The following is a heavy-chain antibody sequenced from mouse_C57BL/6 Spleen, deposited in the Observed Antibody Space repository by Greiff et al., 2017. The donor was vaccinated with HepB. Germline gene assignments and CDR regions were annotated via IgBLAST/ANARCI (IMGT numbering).Heavy chain of an antibody. CDR1: GYTFTDYY. J-gene: IGHJ1*03. CDR3: ATVYDYGGYDV. Sequence: EVQLQQSGPELVKPGASVKISCKASGYTFTDYYMNWVKQSHGKSLEWIGDINPNNGGTSYNQKFKGKATLTVDKSSSTAYMELRSLTSEDSAVYYCATVYDYGGYDVWGTGTTVTVSS. V-gene: IGHV1-26*01. CDR2: INPNNGGT. D-gene: IGHD2-4*01.